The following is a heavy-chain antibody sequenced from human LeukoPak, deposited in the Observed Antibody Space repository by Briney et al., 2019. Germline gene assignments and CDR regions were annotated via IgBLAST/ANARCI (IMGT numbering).Heavy chain of an antibody. CDR2: IIPIFGIA. CDR1: GGTFSSYA. V-gene: IGHV1-69*04. J-gene: IGHJ6*02. Sequence: ASVKVSCKASGGTFSSYAISWVRQAPGQGLEWMGRIIPIFGIANYAQKLQGRVTITADKSTSTAYMELSSLRSEDTAVYYCARDGGYRYYYYYGMDVWGQGTTVTVSS. D-gene: IGHD3-16*01. CDR3: ARDGGYRYYYYYGMDV.